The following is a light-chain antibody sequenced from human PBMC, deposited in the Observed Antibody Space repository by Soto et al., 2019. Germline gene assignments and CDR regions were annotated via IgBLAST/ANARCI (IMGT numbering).Light chain of an antibody. J-gene: IGLJ1*01. Sequence: QSALTQPGSVSGSPGQSITISCTGTSSDVGSYKFVSWYQQYPGKAPKLMIYEGSKRPSGVSDRFSGSKSGNTASLTISGLQAEDEADYFCCSYAGGSNVFGAGTKVTV. CDR1: SSDVGSYKF. CDR2: EGS. CDR3: CSYAGGSNV. V-gene: IGLV2-23*03.